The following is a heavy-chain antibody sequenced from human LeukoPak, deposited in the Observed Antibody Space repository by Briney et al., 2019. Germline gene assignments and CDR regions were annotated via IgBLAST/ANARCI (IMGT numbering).Heavy chain of an antibody. CDR2: LYYSGDT. CDR1: GDSISSYS. Sequence: SETLSLTCTVSGDSISSYSWTWIRQPPGTGLEWIGHLYYSGDTLYNPSLKSRVTISLDTSKNQFSLRLSSVTAADTAVYYCARIFDGPFDPWGQGTLVTVSS. CDR3: ARIFDGPFDP. V-gene: IGHV4-59*01. J-gene: IGHJ5*02. D-gene: IGHD3-9*01.